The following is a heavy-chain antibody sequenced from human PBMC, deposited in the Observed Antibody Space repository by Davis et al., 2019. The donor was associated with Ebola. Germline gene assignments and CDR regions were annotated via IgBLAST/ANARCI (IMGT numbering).Heavy chain of an antibody. CDR2: IYPGDSDI. J-gene: IGHJ5*02. V-gene: IGHV5-51*01. Sequence: GGSLRLSCKGSGYIFTDYWIDWVRQMPGKGLEWMGIIYPGDSDIRYSPSFQGQVTISADKSISTAYLQWSSLKASDTAMYYCARPSVGTNWFDPWGQGTLVTVSS. D-gene: IGHD4-23*01. CDR1: GYIFTDYW. CDR3: ARPSVGTNWFDP.